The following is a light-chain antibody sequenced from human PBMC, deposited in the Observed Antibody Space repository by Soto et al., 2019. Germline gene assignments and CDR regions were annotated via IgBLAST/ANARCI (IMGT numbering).Light chain of an antibody. V-gene: IGLV2-23*01. CDR2: EGT. CDR3: FSYAGNSVYV. Sequence: QSALSQPASVSWSPGHAITISCTGTSSNVGSYNLVSWFQQLPGKVPKLMIYEGTKRPSGVSDRFSGSKSGNTASLTISGLQAEEEADYYCFSYAGNSVYVFGTGTKVTAL. J-gene: IGLJ1*01. CDR1: SSNVGSYNL.